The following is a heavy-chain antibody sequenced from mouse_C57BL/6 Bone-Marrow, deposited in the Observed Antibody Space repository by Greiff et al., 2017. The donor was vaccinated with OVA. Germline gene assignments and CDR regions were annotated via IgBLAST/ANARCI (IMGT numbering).Heavy chain of an antibody. Sequence: VQLQQPGAELVKPGASVKLSCKASGYTFTSYWMHWVKQRPGRGLEWIGRIDPNSGGTKYNEKFKSKATLTVDKPSSPAYMQLSSLTSEDSAVYYCASIYYYGSSGPGYTMDYWGQGTSVTVSS. CDR1: GYTFTSYW. CDR2: IDPNSGGT. D-gene: IGHD1-1*01. CDR3: ASIYYYGSSGPGYTMDY. J-gene: IGHJ4*01. V-gene: IGHV1-72*01.